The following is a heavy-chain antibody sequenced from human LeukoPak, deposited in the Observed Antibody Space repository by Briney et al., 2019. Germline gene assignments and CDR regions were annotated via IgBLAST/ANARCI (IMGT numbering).Heavy chain of an antibody. CDR2: ISGSGGSV. J-gene: IGHJ4*02. Sequence: GGSLRLSCAASGFTFSSYAMSWVRKAPGKGLEWVSGISGSGGSVYYADSVKGRFTISRDNSKNTLYLQMNSLRAEDTAVYYCESPRGAGVGYWGQGTLVTVSS. CDR1: GFTFSSYA. D-gene: IGHD3-10*01. CDR3: ESPRGAGVGY. V-gene: IGHV3-23*01.